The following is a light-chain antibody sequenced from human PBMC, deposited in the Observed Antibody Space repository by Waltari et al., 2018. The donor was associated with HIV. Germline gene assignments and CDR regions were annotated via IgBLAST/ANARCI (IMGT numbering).Light chain of an antibody. CDR1: ELGDKY. V-gene: IGLV3-1*01. CDR3: QAWGSSTSGV. J-gene: IGLJ3*02. Sequence: SYEVTQPPSVAVSPGQTASITCSGYELGDKYTCWYQKKPGQSPLLVIYQDNKRPSGSPGRFSGSSSGHTATLTISGTLPMDEADYYCQAWGSSTSGVFGTGTKLTVL. CDR2: QDN.